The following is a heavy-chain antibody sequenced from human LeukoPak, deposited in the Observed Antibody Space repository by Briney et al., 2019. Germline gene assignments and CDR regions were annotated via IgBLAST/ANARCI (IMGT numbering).Heavy chain of an antibody. CDR2: LSYVGSNR. Sequence: GGSLRLSCAASVFTFRSYPMHWFRQAPGKGLEGVAVLSYVGSNRYYADSVKGRFTISRDYYKNTPYLQMNSLRVEDTAVYYCARGIDYNFDYWGQGTLVTVSS. V-gene: IGHV3-30*04. CDR1: VFTFRSYP. J-gene: IGHJ4*02. CDR3: ARGIDYNFDY. D-gene: IGHD4-11*01.